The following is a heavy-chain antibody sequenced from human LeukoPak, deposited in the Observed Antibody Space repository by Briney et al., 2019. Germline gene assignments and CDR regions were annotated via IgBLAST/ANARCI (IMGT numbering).Heavy chain of an antibody. V-gene: IGHV3-9*01. CDR1: GFTFDDYA. CDR3: ARSYSSGWSEVDY. CDR2: ISWNSGSI. D-gene: IGHD6-19*01. Sequence: GGSLRLSCAASGFTFDDYAIHWVRQGPGKGLEWVSGISWNSGSIGYADSVKGLFTISRDNAKSSLYLQMNSLRAEDTAVYYCARSYSSGWSEVDYWGQGTLVTVSS. J-gene: IGHJ4*02.